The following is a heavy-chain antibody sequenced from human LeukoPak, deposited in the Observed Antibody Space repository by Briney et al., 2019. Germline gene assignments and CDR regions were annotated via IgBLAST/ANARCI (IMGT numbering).Heavy chain of an antibody. D-gene: IGHD5-18*01. CDR2: IKQDGSEK. V-gene: IGHV3-7*01. CDR3: ASAMVDY. CDR1: GFTFGSYW. J-gene: IGHJ4*02. Sequence: GGSLRLSCAASGFTFGSYWISWVRQAPGKGLEWVANIKQDGSEKYYVDSVKGRFTISRDNAKNSLYLQMNSLRAEDTAVYYCASAMVDYWGQGTLVTVSS.